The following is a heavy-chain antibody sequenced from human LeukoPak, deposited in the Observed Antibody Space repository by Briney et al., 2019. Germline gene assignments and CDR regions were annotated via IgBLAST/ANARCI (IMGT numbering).Heavy chain of an antibody. CDR1: GGSFSDYY. J-gene: IGHJ4*02. Sequence: SETLSLTCAVYGGSFSDYYWNWIRQSPGKGLEWIGYIYYSGTTNYNPSLKSRVTISLGMSSNQFSLRLDSVTAADTAVYYCARAASLDYWGQGILVTVSS. D-gene: IGHD2-2*01. V-gene: IGHV4-59*01. CDR3: ARAASLDY. CDR2: IYYSGTT.